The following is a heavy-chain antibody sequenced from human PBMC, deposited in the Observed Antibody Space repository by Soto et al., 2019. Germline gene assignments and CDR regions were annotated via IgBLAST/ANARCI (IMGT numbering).Heavy chain of an antibody. J-gene: IGHJ6*02. Sequence: PSETLSLTCAVYGGSFSGYYWSWIRQPPGKGLEWIGEINHSGVTNYKPSLKSRVTISVDRSKNQFSLKLSSVTAADTAVYYCARVPDVWGQGTTVTVSS. CDR2: INHSGVT. CDR3: ARVPDV. V-gene: IGHV4-34*01. CDR1: GGSFSGYY.